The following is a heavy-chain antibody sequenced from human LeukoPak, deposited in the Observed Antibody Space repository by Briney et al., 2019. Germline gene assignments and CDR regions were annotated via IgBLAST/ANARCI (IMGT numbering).Heavy chain of an antibody. CDR1: GFTFSSYS. D-gene: IGHD3-10*01. J-gene: IGHJ3*02. CDR3: ARGQKPPGYYYGSGSYYRYDAFDI. V-gene: IGHV3-21*01. Sequence: GGSLRLSCAASGFTFSSYSMNWVRQAPGKGLEWVSSISSSSSYIYYAGSVKGRFTISRDNAKNSLYLQMNSLRAEDTAVYYCARGQKPPGYYYGSGSYYRYDAFDIWGQGTMVTVSS. CDR2: ISSSSSYI.